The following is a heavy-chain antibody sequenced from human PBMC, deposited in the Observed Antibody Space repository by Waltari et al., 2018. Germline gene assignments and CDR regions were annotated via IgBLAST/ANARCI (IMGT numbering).Heavy chain of an antibody. CDR2: IEGDVIVK. Sequence: EVQRVESGGGVVQPGGYLGLSCAASGVAVSYHGLTWVRQAPGKGLEWVPNIEGDVIVKYYADSVKGRFTISRDNAKNSLYLQMNSLRADDTAVYYCARDPGRLGSFIEYWGLGTLVTVS. V-gene: IGHV3-7*01. CDR1: GVAVSYHG. J-gene: IGHJ4*02. CDR3: ARDPGRLGSFIEY. D-gene: IGHD3-10*01.